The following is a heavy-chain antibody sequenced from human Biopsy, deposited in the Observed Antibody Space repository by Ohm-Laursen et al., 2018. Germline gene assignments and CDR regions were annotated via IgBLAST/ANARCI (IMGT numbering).Heavy chain of an antibody. J-gene: IGHJ4*02. V-gene: IGHV1-46*01. Sequence: GASVKVSCKASGYSFTSYYMHWVRQAPGQGLEWMGMINPSGSTTSYPQIFQGRVTMTRDTSKSTVYMELSSLRSADTAVYFCARNTGRYGDLHYFDYWGQGTLVTVSS. CDR3: ARNTGRYGDLHYFDY. D-gene: IGHD4-17*01. CDR2: INPSGSTT. CDR1: GYSFTSYY.